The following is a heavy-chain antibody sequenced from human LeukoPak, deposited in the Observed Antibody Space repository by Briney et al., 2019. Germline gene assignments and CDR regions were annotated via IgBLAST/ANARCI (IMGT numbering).Heavy chain of an antibody. J-gene: IGHJ4*02. Sequence: ASVKVSCKASGYTFTSYGISWVRQAPGQGLEWMGWISAYNGNTNYAQKLQGRVTMTTDTSTSTAYMELRSLRSDDTAVYYCARDRGYYDYVWGSYRPYYFDYWGQGTLVTVSS. CDR2: ISAYNGNT. CDR3: ARDRGYYDYVWGSYRPYYFDY. CDR1: GYTFTSYG. D-gene: IGHD3-16*02. V-gene: IGHV1-18*01.